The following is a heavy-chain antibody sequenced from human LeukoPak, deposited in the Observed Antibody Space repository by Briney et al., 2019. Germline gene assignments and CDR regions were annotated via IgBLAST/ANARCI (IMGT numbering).Heavy chain of an antibody. Sequence: GGSLRLSCAASGFTFSTYAMSWVRQAPGKGLEWVSGISGSGGSTYYADSVKGRFTISRDNSKNTLYLQMNSLRAEDTAVYYCAKEEDSSGWPREPDYWGQGTLVTVSS. CDR3: AKEEDSSGWPREPDY. CDR1: GFTFSTYA. D-gene: IGHD6-19*01. V-gene: IGHV3-23*01. J-gene: IGHJ4*02. CDR2: ISGSGGST.